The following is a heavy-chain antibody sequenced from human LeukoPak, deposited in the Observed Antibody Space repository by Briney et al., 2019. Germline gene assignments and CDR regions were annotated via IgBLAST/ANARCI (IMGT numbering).Heavy chain of an antibody. J-gene: IGHJ3*02. V-gene: IGHV1-46*01. CDR3: AKDRGGSYSFYI. Sequence: ASVKVSCKASGYTFTSFHMHWVRQAPGQGLEWVGILNPGDGYTNSAQNLQGRVTFTRDTSTSTVYMELRSLRSEDTAVYYCAKDRGGSYSFYIWRQGTMVTVSS. CDR1: GYTFTSFH. D-gene: IGHD3-16*01. CDR2: LNPGDGYT.